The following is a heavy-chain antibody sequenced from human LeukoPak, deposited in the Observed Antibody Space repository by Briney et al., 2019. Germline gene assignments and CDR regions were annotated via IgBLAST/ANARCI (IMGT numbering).Heavy chain of an antibody. D-gene: IGHD3-22*01. CDR1: GFIFSSHS. CDR3: ARTPYDSSGYNYFDY. J-gene: IGHJ4*02. CDR2: ISSSDGTI. V-gene: IGHV3-48*02. Sequence: PGGSLILSCVASGFIFSSHSMNWVRQAPGKGLEWVSYISSSDGTIYYADSVKGRFTISRDNAKNSLYLQMNSLRDEDTAVYYCARTPYDSSGYNYFDYWGQGALVTVSS.